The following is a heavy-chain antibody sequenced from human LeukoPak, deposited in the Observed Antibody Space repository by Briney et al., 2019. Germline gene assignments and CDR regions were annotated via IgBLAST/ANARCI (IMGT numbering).Heavy chain of an antibody. J-gene: IGHJ4*02. D-gene: IGHD3-3*01. V-gene: IGHV1-69*04. CDR3: ATGIGTLWSGYYHDF. CDR1: GGTFSTYA. CDR2: IIPVLGVA. Sequence: GASVKVSCKASGGTFSTYAISWVRQAPGQGLEWMGRIIPVLGVASYAQKFQGRVTISADKSTSTAYMEVSSLRSEDTAVYYCATGIGTLWSGYYHDFWGQGTLVTVSS.